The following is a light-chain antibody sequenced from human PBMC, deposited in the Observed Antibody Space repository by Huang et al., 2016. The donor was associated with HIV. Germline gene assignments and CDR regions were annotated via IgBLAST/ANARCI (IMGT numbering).Light chain of an antibody. J-gene: IGKJ2*01. V-gene: IGKV1-39*01. CDR3: QQSYNLPYT. Sequence: DIQMTQSPPSLSASLGDRVTITCRASQSITTYLNWYRHKPGEAPELLIHATSTLQNGVPSRFSGGGSGTDFTLTITNLQPEDVASHYCQQSYNLPYTFGRGTKVDIK. CDR1: QSITTY. CDR2: ATS.